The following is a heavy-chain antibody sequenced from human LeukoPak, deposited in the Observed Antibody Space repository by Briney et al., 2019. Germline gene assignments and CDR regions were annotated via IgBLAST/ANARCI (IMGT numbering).Heavy chain of an antibody. CDR3: ARLTYYDSSGYTFDY. Sequence: SETLSLTCGVSGGSLSFYYWSWIRKSPGKGLGGIAEISKNGDSNYNMSLKSRVTISLDKSKNQVSLKLNSVTAADTAVYYCARLTYYDSSGYTFDYWGQGTLVTVSS. J-gene: IGHJ4*02. CDR1: GGSLSFYY. D-gene: IGHD3-22*01. V-gene: IGHV4-34*01. CDR2: ISKNGDS.